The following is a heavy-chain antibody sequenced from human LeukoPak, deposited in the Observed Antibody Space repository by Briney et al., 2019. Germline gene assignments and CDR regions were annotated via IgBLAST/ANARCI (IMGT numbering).Heavy chain of an antibody. CDR3: ASATSLYGYFDY. J-gene: IGHJ4*02. Sequence: GASVKVSCKASGYTFTGYYMHWVRQAPGQGLEWMGWINPNSGGTNYAQKFQGRVTMTRNTSISTAYMELSSLRSEDTAVYYCASATSLYGYFDYWGQGTLVTVSS. CDR1: GYTFTGYY. D-gene: IGHD2-15*01. CDR2: INPNSGGT. V-gene: IGHV1-2*02.